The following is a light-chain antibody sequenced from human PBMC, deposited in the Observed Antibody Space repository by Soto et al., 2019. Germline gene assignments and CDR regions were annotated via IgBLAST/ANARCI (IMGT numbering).Light chain of an antibody. Sequence: QSALTQPASVSGSPGQSITISCTGTRTDVGGYNFVSWYQQHPGKAPKRIIYEVSNRPSGVSNRFSGSKSDNTASLTISGLQAEDEADYYCCSYVSSKTYVFGTGTKVTVL. J-gene: IGLJ1*01. CDR1: RTDVGGYNF. V-gene: IGLV2-14*01. CDR3: CSYVSSKTYV. CDR2: EVS.